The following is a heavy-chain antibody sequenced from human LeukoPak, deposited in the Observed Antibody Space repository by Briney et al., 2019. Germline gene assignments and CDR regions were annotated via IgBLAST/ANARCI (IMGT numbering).Heavy chain of an antibody. V-gene: IGHV3-30*02. Sequence: GSLRLSCAASGITFSSYGMHWVRQAPGKGLEWVAFIRLDGSNKYYADSVKGRFTISRDNSKNTLYLQMNSLRTEDTAVYYCAKKRIPNWTDIDYWGQGTLVTVSS. CDR3: AKKRIPNWTDIDY. CDR1: GITFSSYG. J-gene: IGHJ4*02. D-gene: IGHD1-20*01. CDR2: IRLDGSNK.